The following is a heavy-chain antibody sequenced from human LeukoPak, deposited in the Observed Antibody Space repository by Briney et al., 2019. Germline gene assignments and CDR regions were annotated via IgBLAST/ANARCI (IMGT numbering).Heavy chain of an antibody. J-gene: IGHJ4*02. V-gene: IGHV4-30-2*01. CDR2: IYHSGST. Sequence: SETLSLTCAVSGGSISSGGYSWSWIRQPPGKGLEWIGYIYHSGSTYHNPSLKSRVTISVDRSKNQFSLKLSSVTAADTAVYYCARGRYFDWGLDYWGQGTLVTVSS. D-gene: IGHD3-9*01. CDR3: ARGRYFDWGLDY. CDR1: GGSISSGGYS.